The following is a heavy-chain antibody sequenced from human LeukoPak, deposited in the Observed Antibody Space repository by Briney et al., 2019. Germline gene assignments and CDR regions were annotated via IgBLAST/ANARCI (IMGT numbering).Heavy chain of an antibody. J-gene: IGHJ5*02. CDR2: IYSGGST. D-gene: IGHD2-15*01. V-gene: IGHV3-53*01. CDR1: GFTVSSNY. Sequence: TGGSLRLSCAASGFTVSSNYMSWVRQAPGKGLEWVSVIYSGGSTYYADSVKGRFTISRDNSKNTLYLQMNSLRAEDTAVYYCARAAENTDIVVVVAATPWFDPWGQGTLVTVSS. CDR3: ARAAENTDIVVVVAATPWFDP.